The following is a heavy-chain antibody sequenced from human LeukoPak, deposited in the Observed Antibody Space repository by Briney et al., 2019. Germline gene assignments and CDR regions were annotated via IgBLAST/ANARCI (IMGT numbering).Heavy chain of an antibody. D-gene: IGHD4-17*01. CDR3: ARGARTTVKSVYYFDY. V-gene: IGHV1-69*05. J-gene: IGHJ4*02. CDR2: IIPIFGTA. CDR1: GGTFICYA. Sequence: AAVKVSCKGSGGTFICYAISLVRQAPGQGLEWVGGIIPIFGTANYAQKFQGRVTITTDESTSTAYMELSSLRAEDTAVYYCARGARTTVKSVYYFDYWGQGTLVTVSS.